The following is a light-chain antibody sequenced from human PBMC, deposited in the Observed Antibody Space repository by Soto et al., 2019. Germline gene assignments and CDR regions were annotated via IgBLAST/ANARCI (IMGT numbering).Light chain of an antibody. CDR2: AAS. CDR1: QDIGGR. Sequence: DIQMTQSPSSVSASVGDRITITCRASQDIGGRLAWFQQKPGKAPQYLIQAASILQSGIPARFSGSGSGTEFTLTISSLQSDDFAVYYCQHYNNWPWTVGQGTKVDNK. J-gene: IGKJ1*01. V-gene: IGKV1D-16*01. CDR3: QHYNNWPWT.